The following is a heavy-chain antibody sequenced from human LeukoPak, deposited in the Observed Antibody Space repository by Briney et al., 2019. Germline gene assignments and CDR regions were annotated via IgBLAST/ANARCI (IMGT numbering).Heavy chain of an antibody. V-gene: IGHV3-48*04. CDR3: ARGVAAAGTFDY. D-gene: IGHD6-13*01. J-gene: IGHJ4*02. Sequence: GGSLRLSCAASGFTFSSYSMNWVRQAPGKGLEWVSYISSSSSTIYYADTVKGRFTISRDNARNSLYLQMNSLRAEDTAVYYCARGVAAAGTFDYWGQGTLITVSS. CDR2: ISSSSSTI. CDR1: GFTFSSYS.